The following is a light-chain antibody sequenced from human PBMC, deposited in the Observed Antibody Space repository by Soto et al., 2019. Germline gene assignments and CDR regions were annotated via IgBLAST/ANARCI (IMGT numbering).Light chain of an antibody. V-gene: IGKV1-39*01. J-gene: IGKJ1*01. CDR1: QSISIY. Sequence: SQMAQSPSSLSASVGARVTITLPSSQSISIYLNWDQHKPGNAPKLLIYAAATLKSGVPPRFSGSGSGTDFTLTISSLEPEDSATYYCQQSYITPLTFGQGTQVEIK. CDR3: QQSYITPLT. CDR2: AAA.